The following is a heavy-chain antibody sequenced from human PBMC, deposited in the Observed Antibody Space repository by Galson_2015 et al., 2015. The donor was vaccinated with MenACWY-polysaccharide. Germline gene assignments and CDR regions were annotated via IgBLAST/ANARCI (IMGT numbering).Heavy chain of an antibody. CDR3: ARVMITFGGVIGDDAFDV. Sequence: PALVKPTQSLTLPCTFSGISPITTGAGVNRIRQPPGKALEWLAAISWDGDNRYSPSLRSRPTVTKVHSKNQVVLTMTNMDAVDTATYYFARVMITFGGVIGDDAFDVWGQGTRVTVSS. V-gene: IGHV2-5*02. J-gene: IGHJ3*01. CDR2: ISWDGDN. D-gene: IGHD3-16*01. CDR1: GISPITTGAG.